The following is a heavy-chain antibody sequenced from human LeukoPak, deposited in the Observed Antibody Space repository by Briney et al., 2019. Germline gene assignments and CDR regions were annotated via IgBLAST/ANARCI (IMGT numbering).Heavy chain of an antibody. Sequence: PGGSLRLPCAASGFTFSSYWMSWVRQAPGKGLEWVANIKQDGSEKYYADSVKGRFTISRDNARNSLYLQMNNLRAEDTAVYYCARDFRAAFDPWGQGTLVTVSS. CDR3: ARDFRAAFDP. V-gene: IGHV3-7*03. CDR1: GFTFSSYW. CDR2: IKQDGSEK. D-gene: IGHD3-10*01. J-gene: IGHJ5*02.